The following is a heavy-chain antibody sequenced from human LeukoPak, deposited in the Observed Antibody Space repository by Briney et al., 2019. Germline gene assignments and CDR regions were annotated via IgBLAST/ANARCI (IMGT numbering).Heavy chain of an antibody. CDR1: GFTFSSYA. Sequence: PGGSLRLSCAASGFTFSSYAMSWGRQAPGKGREWVSAISGSGGSTYYADSVKGRFTISRDNSKTTLYLQMTRLRADHTAVYYCANPRVQWLVFFDYWGQETLVTVSS. V-gene: IGHV3-23*01. J-gene: IGHJ4*02. CDR2: ISGSGGST. CDR3: ANPRVQWLVFFDY. D-gene: IGHD6-19*01.